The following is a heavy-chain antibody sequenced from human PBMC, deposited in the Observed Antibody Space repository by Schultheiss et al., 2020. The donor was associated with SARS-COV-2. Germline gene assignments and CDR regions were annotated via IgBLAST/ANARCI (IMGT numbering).Heavy chain of an antibody. V-gene: IGHV3-33*01. CDR2: IWYDGSNK. Sequence: GGSLRLSCAASGFTFSSYGMHWVRQAPGKGLEWVAVIWYDGSNKYYADSVKGRFTISRDNSKNTLYLQMNSLRAEDTAVYYCARGIVVVPAARRYYYYMDVWGKGTTVTVSS. CDR1: GFTFSSYG. J-gene: IGHJ6*03. D-gene: IGHD2-2*01. CDR3: ARGIVVVPAARRYYYYMDV.